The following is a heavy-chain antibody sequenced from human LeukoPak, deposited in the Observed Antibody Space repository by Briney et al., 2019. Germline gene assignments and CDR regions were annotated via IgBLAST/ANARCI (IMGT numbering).Heavy chain of an antibody. CDR2: IKQDGREK. J-gene: IGHJ4*02. Sequence: PGGSLRLSWAGSGFTFSSYWMSWIRQAPGKGPEWVANIKQDGREKHYVDSVKGRFTISRDNAKNSLYLQMNSLRAEDTAIYYCTRDEAAATDWGQGTLVTVSS. CDR3: TRDEAAATD. CDR1: GFTFSSYW. V-gene: IGHV3-7*01. D-gene: IGHD6-13*01.